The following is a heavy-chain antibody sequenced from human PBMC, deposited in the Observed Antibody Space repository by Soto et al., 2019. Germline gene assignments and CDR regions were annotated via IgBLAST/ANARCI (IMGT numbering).Heavy chain of an antibody. CDR3: ARVGGAY. Sequence: QVQLVESGGGVVQPGRSLRLSCAASGFTFSSYAMHWVRRAPGKGLEWMAVMSYDGSNKYYADSVKGRFTISRDNSKNTLYLKRNSRRPEDPVLNYCARVGGAYWGQGTLVIVSS. CDR1: GFTFSSYA. J-gene: IGHJ4*02. D-gene: IGHD3-16*01. CDR2: MSYDGSNK. V-gene: IGHV3-30-3*01.